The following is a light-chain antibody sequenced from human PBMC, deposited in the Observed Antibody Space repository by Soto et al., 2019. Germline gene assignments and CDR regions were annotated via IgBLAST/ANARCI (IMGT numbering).Light chain of an antibody. CDR3: SSYAGAYSLV. V-gene: IGLV2-8*01. CDR1: SSDVGAYDY. CDR2: EVS. Sequence: QSALTQPPSASGSPGQSVTISCTGTSSDVGAYDYVSWYQQHPGKAPKLMIYEVSQRPSGVPDRFSGSKSGNTASLTISGLQAEDEGDYYCSSYAGAYSLVFGGGTKLTVL. J-gene: IGLJ2*01.